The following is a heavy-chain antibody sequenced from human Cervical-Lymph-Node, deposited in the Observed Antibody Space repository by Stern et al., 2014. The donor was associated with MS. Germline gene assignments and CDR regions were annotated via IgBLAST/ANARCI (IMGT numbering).Heavy chain of an antibody. Sequence: VQLVESGGGVVQPGTSLRLSCAASGFTLSSYGMHWVRQAPGKGLEGVALIWYDGSNKYYADSVKGRVTISRDNSKDTVYLQMNSLRVEDTALYYCARGGFCTDAACYEFDGMDVWGQGTTVTVPS. CDR2: IWYDGSNK. D-gene: IGHD2-8*01. J-gene: IGHJ6*02. CDR1: GFTLSSYG. V-gene: IGHV3-33*01. CDR3: ARGGFCTDAACYEFDGMDV.